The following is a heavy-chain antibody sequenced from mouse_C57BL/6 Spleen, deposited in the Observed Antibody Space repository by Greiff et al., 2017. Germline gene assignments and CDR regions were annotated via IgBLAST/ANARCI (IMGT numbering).Heavy chain of an antibody. CDR3: ARSGDCYGSGGDYYAMDY. J-gene: IGHJ4*01. Sequence: QVQLQQPGAELVKPGASVKLSCKASGYTFTSYWMQWVKQRPGQGLGWIGEIDPSDSYTNYNQKFKGKATLTVDTSSSTAYMQLSSLTSEDSAVYYCARSGDCYGSGGDYYAMDYWGQGTSVTVSS. D-gene: IGHD1-1*01. CDR1: GYTFTSYW. CDR2: IDPSDSYT. V-gene: IGHV1-50*01.